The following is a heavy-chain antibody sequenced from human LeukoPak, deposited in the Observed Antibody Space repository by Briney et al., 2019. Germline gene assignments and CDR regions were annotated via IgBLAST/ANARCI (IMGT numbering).Heavy chain of an antibody. CDR3: ARTDETAPAEDFQH. D-gene: IGHD2-21*02. J-gene: IGHJ1*01. CDR1: GFSVSSNY. Sequence: GGSLRLSCAASGFSVSSNYMSWVRQAPGKGLEWVSVIYSGGSTYYADSVKGRFTISRDNSKNTLYLQMKSLRAEDSAVYYCARTDETAPAEDFQHWGQGTLVTVSS. V-gene: IGHV3-53*01. CDR2: IYSGGST.